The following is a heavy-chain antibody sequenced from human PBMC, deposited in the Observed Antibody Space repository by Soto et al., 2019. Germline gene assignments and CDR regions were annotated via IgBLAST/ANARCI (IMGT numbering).Heavy chain of an antibody. CDR3: AKYCGGDCRHFDA. CDR1: GYNFIAYY. D-gene: IGHD2-21*02. V-gene: IGHV1-46*01. J-gene: IGHJ4*02. CDR2: INPSSGAT. Sequence: QVQLVQSGAEVKKPGSSVKLSCKASGYNFIAYYIYWVRQAPGQGPEWMGMINPSSGATKYAQKFQGRVTVTRDTSTSTAYLELSSLRSEDAAVYYCAKYCGGDCRHFDAWGQGTLVTVSS.